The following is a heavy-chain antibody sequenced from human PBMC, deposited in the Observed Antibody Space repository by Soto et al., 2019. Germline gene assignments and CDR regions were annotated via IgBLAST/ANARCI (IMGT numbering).Heavy chain of an antibody. D-gene: IGHD1-7*01. V-gene: IGHV4-39*07. Sequence: SETLSLTCTVSGGSISSSSYYWGWIRQPPGKGLEWIGNIYYSGSTNYNPSLKSRVTISVDTSKNQFSLKLSSVTAADTAVYYCARDFGEYWNSPGYYYGMDVWGQGTTVTVSS. CDR2: IYYSGST. CDR1: GGSISSSSYY. J-gene: IGHJ6*02. CDR3: ARDFGEYWNSPGYYYGMDV.